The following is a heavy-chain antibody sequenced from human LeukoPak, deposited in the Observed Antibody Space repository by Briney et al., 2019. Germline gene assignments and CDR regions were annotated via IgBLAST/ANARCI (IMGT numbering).Heavy chain of an antibody. CDR3: ARARLTYYYDSSGRNFDY. J-gene: IGHJ4*02. Sequence: PSETLSLTCAVYGGSFSGYYWSWIRQPPGKGLEWIGEINHSGSTNYNPSLKSRVTISVDTSKNQFSLKLSSVTAADTAVYYCARARLTYYYDSSGRNFDYWAREPWSPSPQ. D-gene: IGHD3-22*01. CDR1: GGSFSGYY. CDR2: INHSGST. V-gene: IGHV4-34*01.